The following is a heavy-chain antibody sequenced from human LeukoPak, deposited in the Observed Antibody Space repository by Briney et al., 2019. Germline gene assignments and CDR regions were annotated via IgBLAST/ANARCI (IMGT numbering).Heavy chain of an antibody. CDR1: GFTFSSFD. Sequence: GGSLRLSCAASGFTFSSFDMHWVRQPTGQGLEWVSTIGTASDTYYPGSVEGRFTLSRDNAKNSLYLQMNSLTAGDTAVYYCARGPPRGKYYYMDVWGKGTTATVSS. CDR2: IGTASDT. V-gene: IGHV3-13*01. D-gene: IGHD1-1*01. CDR3: ARGPPRGKYYYMDV. J-gene: IGHJ6*03.